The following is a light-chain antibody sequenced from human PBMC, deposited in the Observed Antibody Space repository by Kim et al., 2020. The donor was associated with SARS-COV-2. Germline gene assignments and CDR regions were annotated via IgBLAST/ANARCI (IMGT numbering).Light chain of an antibody. CDR2: GAS. J-gene: IGKJ1*01. Sequence: ELVLTQSPGTLSLSPGEGATLSCRASQSVNGRFLAWYQQKPGQAPRLLIYGASTRATGIPDRFSGSGSGTDFTLTISRLEPEDFAMYYCQQYDSSVWTFGRGTKVDIK. V-gene: IGKV3-20*01. CDR3: QQYDSSVWT. CDR1: QSVNGRF.